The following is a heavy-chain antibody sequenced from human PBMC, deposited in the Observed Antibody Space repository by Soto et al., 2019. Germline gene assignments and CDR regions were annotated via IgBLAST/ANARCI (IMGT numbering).Heavy chain of an antibody. D-gene: IGHD3-16*01. CDR3: AALGGGTFDP. CDR1: GFTFSSYE. CDR2: ISSSGSTI. J-gene: IGHJ5*02. Sequence: PGGSLRLSCAASGFTFSSYEMNWVRQAPGKGLEWVSYISSSGSTIYYADSVKGRFAISRDNAKNSLYLQMNSLRAEDTAVYYCAALGGGTFDPWGQGTLVTVSS. V-gene: IGHV3-48*03.